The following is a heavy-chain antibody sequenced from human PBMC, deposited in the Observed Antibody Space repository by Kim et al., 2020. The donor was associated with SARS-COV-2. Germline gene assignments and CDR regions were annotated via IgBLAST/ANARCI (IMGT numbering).Heavy chain of an antibody. CDR3: TRGGGSGYDYHF. D-gene: IGHD5-12*01. V-gene: IGHV4-59*01. CDR2: TYYSGST. J-gene: IGHJ4*02. Sequence: SETLSLTCSVSGGSITGFDYWTWIRQPPGKGLEWIGHTYYSGSTKYNPTLKSRVTISVDTSKNQISLKLHSVTAADTAVYYCTRGGGSGYDYHFWGQGTLVTVSS. CDR1: GGSITGFDY.